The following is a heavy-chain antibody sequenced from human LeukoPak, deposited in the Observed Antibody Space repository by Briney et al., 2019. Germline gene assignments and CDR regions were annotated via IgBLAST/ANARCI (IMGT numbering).Heavy chain of an antibody. CDR2: VYYSGST. CDR3: ARVGGGQLADY. D-gene: IGHD2-15*01. CDR1: SGSVSGYY. J-gene: IGHJ4*02. Sequence: SETLSLTCVVSSGSVSGYYWGWIRQPPGRGLEWIGYVYYSGSTYYNPSFKSRITISVDRSRNQFSLKLSSVTAADTAVYYCARVGGGQLADYWGQGTLVTVSS. V-gene: IGHV4-59*02.